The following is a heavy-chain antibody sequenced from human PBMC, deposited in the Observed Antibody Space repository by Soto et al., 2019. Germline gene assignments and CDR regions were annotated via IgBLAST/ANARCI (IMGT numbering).Heavy chain of an antibody. CDR1: GYTFTSYY. CDR2: INPSGGST. D-gene: IGHD3-22*01. Sequence: ASVKVSCKASGYTFTSYYMHWVRQAPGQGLEWMGIINPSGGSTSYAQKFQGRVTMTRDTSTSTVYMELSSLRSEDTAVYYCARGPVGGYYDSSGYLKNFDYWGQGTLVTVSS. CDR3: ARGPVGGYYDSSGYLKNFDY. V-gene: IGHV1-46*03. J-gene: IGHJ4*02.